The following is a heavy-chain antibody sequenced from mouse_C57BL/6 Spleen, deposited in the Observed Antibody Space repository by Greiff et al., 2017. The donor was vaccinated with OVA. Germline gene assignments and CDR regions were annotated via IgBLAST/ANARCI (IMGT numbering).Heavy chain of an antibody. J-gene: IGHJ4*01. Sequence: QVQLKESGPGLVQPSQSLSITCTVSGFSLTSYGVHWVRQSPGKGLEWLGVIWRGGSTDYNAAFMSRLSITKDNSKSQVFFKMNSLQADDTAIYYCAKRASNYGGAMDYWGQGTSVTVSS. D-gene: IGHD2-5*01. CDR1: GFSLTSYG. V-gene: IGHV2-5*01. CDR3: AKRASNYGGAMDY. CDR2: IWRGGST.